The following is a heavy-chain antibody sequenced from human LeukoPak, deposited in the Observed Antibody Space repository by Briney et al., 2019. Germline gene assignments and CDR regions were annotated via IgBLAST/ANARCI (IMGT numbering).Heavy chain of an antibody. CDR1: GGSISSGSYH. D-gene: IGHD3-3*01. Sequence: SETLSLTCTVSGGSISSGSYHWSWIRQPAGKGLEWIGRIYTSGSTNYNPSLKSRVTISVDTSKNQFSLKLSSVTAADTAVYYCARDLEKRDAFDIWGQGTMVTVSS. J-gene: IGHJ3*02. CDR3: ARDLEKRDAFDI. V-gene: IGHV4-61*02. CDR2: IYTSGST.